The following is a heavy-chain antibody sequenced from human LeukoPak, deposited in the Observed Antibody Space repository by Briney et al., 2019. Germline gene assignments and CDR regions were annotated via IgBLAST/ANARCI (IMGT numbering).Heavy chain of an antibody. CDR2: INHSGST. CDR1: GGPFSGYY. D-gene: IGHD5-18*01. J-gene: IGHJ6*02. Sequence: SETLSLTCAVYGGPFSGYYWSWIRQPPGKGLEWIGEINHSGSTNYNPSLKSRVTISVDTSKNQFSLKLSSVTAADTAVYYCARVHQLESGYSYGYLETVYYYYGMDVWGQGTTVTVSS. V-gene: IGHV4-34*01. CDR3: ARVHQLESGYSYGYLETVYYYYGMDV.